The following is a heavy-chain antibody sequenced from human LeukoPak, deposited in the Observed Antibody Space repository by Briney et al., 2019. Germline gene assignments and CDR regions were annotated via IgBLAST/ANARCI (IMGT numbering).Heavy chain of an antibody. V-gene: IGHV3-48*01. CDR3: ARDHGFGELDY. D-gene: IGHD3-10*01. CDR1: GFTFSSYS. CDR2: ISSSSSTI. J-gene: IGHJ4*02. Sequence: QPGGSLRLSCAASGFTFSSYSMNWVRQAPGKGLEWVSYISSSSSTIYYADSVKGRFTISRDNAKNSLYLQMNSLRAEDTAVYYCARDHGFGELDYCGQGTLVTVSS.